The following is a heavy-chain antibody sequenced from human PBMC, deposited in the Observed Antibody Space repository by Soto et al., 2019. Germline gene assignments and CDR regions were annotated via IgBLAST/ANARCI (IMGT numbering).Heavy chain of an antibody. V-gene: IGHV3-11*06. D-gene: IGHD1-1*01. J-gene: IGHJ5*02. Sequence: QVQLVESGGGLVKPGGSLRLSCAASGFTFSDYYMSWIRQAPGKGLERVSYISSSSSYTNYADSVKGRFTISRDNAKNSLYLQMNSLRAEDTAVYYCARAAGANWNDRWFDPWGQGTLVTVSS. CDR2: ISSSSSYT. CDR3: ARAAGANWNDRWFDP. CDR1: GFTFSDYY.